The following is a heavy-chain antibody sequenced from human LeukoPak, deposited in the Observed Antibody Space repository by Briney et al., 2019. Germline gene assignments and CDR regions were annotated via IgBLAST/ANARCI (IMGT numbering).Heavy chain of an antibody. Sequence: SETLSLTCAVYGGSFSGYYWSWIRQPPGKGLEWIGEINHSGSTNYNPSLKSRVTISVDTSKNQFSLKLSSVTAADTAVYYCARGRFLYCWGQGTLVTVSS. CDR1: GGSFSGYY. D-gene: IGHD3-3*01. V-gene: IGHV4-34*01. CDR3: ARGRFLYC. CDR2: INHSGST. J-gene: IGHJ4*02.